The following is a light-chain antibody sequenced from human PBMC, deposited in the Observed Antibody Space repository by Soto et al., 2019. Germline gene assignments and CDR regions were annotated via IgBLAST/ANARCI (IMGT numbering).Light chain of an antibody. Sequence: QSVLTQPPSVSGAPGQRVTISCTGSSSNIGANYDVHWYQHLPGAAPKVLIYGNNNRPSGVPDRFSGSKSGTSASLAITGLQAEDEADYYCAAWDDSLNGPVFGGGTKVTVL. V-gene: IGLV1-40*01. CDR3: AAWDDSLNGPV. J-gene: IGLJ2*01. CDR1: SSNIGANYD. CDR2: GNN.